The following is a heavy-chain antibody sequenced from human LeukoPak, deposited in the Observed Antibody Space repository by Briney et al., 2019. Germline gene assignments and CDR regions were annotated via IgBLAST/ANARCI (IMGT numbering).Heavy chain of an antibody. Sequence: SVKVSCTASGGTFTSDSIAWVRQAPGQGLEWMGGSNPKSGTTNYAQKFQGRVTITTDESTRTTFVELSSLRSEDTDLFFCARLTGGNYLDYWGQGTLVTVSS. CDR1: GGTFTSDS. D-gene: IGHD3-16*01. V-gene: IGHV1-69*05. CDR3: ARLTGGNYLDY. J-gene: IGHJ4*02. CDR2: SNPKSGTT.